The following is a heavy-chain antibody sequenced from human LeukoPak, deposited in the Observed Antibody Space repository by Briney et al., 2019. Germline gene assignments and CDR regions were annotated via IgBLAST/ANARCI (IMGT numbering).Heavy chain of an antibody. CDR3: ARGVFLFYYYGMDV. Sequence: SGTLSLTCAVYGGSFSGYYWSWIRQPPGKGLEWIGEINHSGSTNYNPSLKSRVTISVDTSKNQFSLKLSSVTAADTAVYYCARGVFLFYYYGMDVWGQGTTVTVSS. CDR2: INHSGST. J-gene: IGHJ6*02. D-gene: IGHD2-21*01. V-gene: IGHV4-34*01. CDR1: GGSFSGYY.